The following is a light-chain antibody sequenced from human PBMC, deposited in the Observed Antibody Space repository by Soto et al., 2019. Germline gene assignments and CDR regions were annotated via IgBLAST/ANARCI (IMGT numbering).Light chain of an antibody. V-gene: IGKV2-28*01. J-gene: IGKJ5*01. CDR2: DAS. CDR3: QHYLSYPIT. CDR1: QSLLHSNGYNY. Sequence: DIVMTQSPLSLPVTPGEPASISCRSSQSLLHSNGYNYLAWYQQKPGKAPKLLIYDASSLESGVPSRFSGSGSGTEFTLTITHLQSEDFATYYCQHYLSYPITFGPGTRLEIK.